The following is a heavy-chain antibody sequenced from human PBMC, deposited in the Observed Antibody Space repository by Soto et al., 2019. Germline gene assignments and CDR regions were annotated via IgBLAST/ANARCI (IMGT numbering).Heavy chain of an antibody. Sequence: GSLRLSCAASGFTFSSYSMNWVRQAPGKGLEWVSSISSSSSYIYYADSVKGRFTISRDNAKNSLYLQMNSLRAEDTAVYYCARTLNYHEAFDIWGQGTMVTVSS. CDR3: ARTLNYHEAFDI. CDR2: ISSSSSYI. V-gene: IGHV3-21*01. CDR1: GFTFSSYS. D-gene: IGHD2-2*01. J-gene: IGHJ3*02.